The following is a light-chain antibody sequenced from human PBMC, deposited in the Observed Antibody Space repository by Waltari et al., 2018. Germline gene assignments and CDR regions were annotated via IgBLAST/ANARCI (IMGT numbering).Light chain of an antibody. CDR3: QQYYKTPS. CDR1: QDILYNSNNKNY. J-gene: IGKJ4*01. V-gene: IGKV4-1*01. CDR2: WAS. Sequence: DIVMTQSPGSLVVSLGERATINCKSGQDILYNSNNKNYLAWYQHKPGPSPKLLFYWASTRASGVPDRFSGSGSGTDFTLTISRVLAEDVAIYYCQQYYKTPSFGGGTKVE.